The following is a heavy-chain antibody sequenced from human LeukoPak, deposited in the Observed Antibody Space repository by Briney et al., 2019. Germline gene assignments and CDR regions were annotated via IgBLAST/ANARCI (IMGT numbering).Heavy chain of an antibody. J-gene: IGHJ4*02. D-gene: IGHD6-6*01. CDR3: ARVSSSGVFRAFDI. CDR2: IRSSSTYM. CDR1: GFTFSSYS. Sequence: GGSLRLSCAASGFTFSSYSMNWVRQSPGKGLEWVSSIRSSSTYMYYADSVKGRFTISRDNAKNSLYLQMNSLRAEDTAVYYCARVSSSGVFRAFDIWGQGTLVTVSS. V-gene: IGHV3-21*01.